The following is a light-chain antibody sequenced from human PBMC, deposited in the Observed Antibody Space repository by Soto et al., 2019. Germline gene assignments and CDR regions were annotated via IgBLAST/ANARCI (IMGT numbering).Light chain of an antibody. CDR3: CSYAGSSYV. CDR1: SSDVGGYNY. J-gene: IGLJ1*01. V-gene: IGLV2-11*01. CDR2: DVS. Sequence: QSVLTQPRSVSGSPGQSVTISCTGTSSDVGGYNYVSWYQQHPGKAPKLMIYDVSKRPSGVPDRFSSSKSGNTASLTISGLQAEDEADYYCCSYAGSSYVFGTGTKVTVL.